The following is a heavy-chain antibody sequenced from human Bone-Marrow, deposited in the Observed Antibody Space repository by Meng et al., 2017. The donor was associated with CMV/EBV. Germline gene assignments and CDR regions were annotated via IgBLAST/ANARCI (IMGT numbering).Heavy chain of an antibody. CDR1: GGSISSSSYY. CDR2: IYYSGST. V-gene: IGHV4-39*07. Sequence: SETLSLTCTVSGGSISSSSYYWGWIRQPPGKGLEWIGSIYYSGSTYYNPSLKSRVTISVDTSKNQFSLKLSSVTAADTAVYYCARDPVVVIAIAGWYFDLWGRGTLVTVS. CDR3: ARDPVVVIAIAGWYFDL. D-gene: IGHD2-21*01. J-gene: IGHJ2*01.